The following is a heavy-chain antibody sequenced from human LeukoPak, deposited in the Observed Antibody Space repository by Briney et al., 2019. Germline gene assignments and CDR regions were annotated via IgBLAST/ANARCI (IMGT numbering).Heavy chain of an antibody. D-gene: IGHD3-22*01. V-gene: IGHV4-30-4*02. J-gene: IGHJ5*02. CDR1: GGSISSGDYY. CDR2: MYYSGST. CDR3: ARPYYYDSRINP. Sequence: PSDTLSLGCTVSGGSISSGDYYWSWIRQPPGKGLEWIAYMYYSGSTYYNPSLKSRVTMSADTSKNQLSLKLSSVTAADTAVYYCARPYYYDSRINPWGQGILVSVSS.